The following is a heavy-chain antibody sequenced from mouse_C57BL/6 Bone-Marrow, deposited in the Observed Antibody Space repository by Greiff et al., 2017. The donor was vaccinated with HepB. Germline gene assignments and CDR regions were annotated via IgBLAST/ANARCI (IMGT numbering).Heavy chain of an antibody. CDR1: GFTFNTYA. V-gene: IGHV10-3*01. Sequence: EVQLVESGGGLVQPKGSLKLSCAASGFTFNTYAMHWVRQAPGKGLEWVARIRSKSSNYATYYADSVKDRFTISRDDSQSMLYLQMNNLKTEDTAMYYCVISIYYYGSSYGYWYFDVWGTGTTVTVAS. CDR3: VISIYYYGSSYGYWYFDV. J-gene: IGHJ1*03. CDR2: IRSKSSNYAT. D-gene: IGHD1-1*01.